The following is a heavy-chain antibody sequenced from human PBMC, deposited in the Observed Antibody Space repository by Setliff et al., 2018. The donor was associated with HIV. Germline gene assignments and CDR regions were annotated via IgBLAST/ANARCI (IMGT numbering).Heavy chain of an antibody. J-gene: IGHJ1*01. V-gene: IGHV1-46*01. D-gene: IGHD6-6*01. CDR3: ARDPAPSSSASYFQH. CDR1: GYIFRNHY. CDR2: INPEGGST. Sequence: ASVKVSCKASGYIFRNHYIHWVRQAPGKGLEWMAMINPEGGSTTYAQKFQGRVTMTRDTSTSTVYMELSSLRSEDTAVYYCARDPAPSSSASYFQHWGQGTPVTVS.